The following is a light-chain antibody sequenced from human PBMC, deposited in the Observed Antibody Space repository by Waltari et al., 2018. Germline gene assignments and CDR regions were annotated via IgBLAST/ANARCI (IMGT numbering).Light chain of an antibody. V-gene: IGLV2-14*01. CDR3: SSYTTTSTLL. Sequence: QSALTQPASVSGSPGQSITISCTGSSSDIGGYTYVSWDQHHPGKAPKPIIYEVSSRPSGISTRFSGSKSGNTASLTISGLQLEDEAHYYCSSYTTTSTLLFGGGTKVTVL. CDR2: EVS. CDR1: SSDIGGYTY. J-gene: IGLJ2*01.